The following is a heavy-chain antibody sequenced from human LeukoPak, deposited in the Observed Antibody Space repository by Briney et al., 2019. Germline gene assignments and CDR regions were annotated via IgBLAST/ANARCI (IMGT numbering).Heavy chain of an antibody. CDR2: VYDTGNT. CDR1: GGPLSAYY. V-gene: IGHV4-59*01. CDR3: ASGETGSTLGGY. D-gene: IGHD1-1*01. Sequence: PSETLSLTCTVSGGPLSAYYWTWVRQPPGKGLERIGYVYDTGNTNYNPSLKSRVTMSVDTSKNQFSLKLTSVTAADTAVYYCASGETGSTLGGYWGQGTLVTVSS. J-gene: IGHJ4*02.